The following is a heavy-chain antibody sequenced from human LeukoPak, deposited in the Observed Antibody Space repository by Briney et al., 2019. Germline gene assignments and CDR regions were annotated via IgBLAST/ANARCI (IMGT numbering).Heavy chain of an antibody. CDR1: GFTFSNAW. CDR2: IKSKTDGGTT. V-gene: IGHV3-15*01. J-gene: IGHJ4*02. CDR3: INDYVWGSYRWTGC. D-gene: IGHD3-16*02. Sequence: PGGSLRLSCAASGFTFSNAWMSWVRQAPGKGLEWVGRIKSKTDGGTTDYAAPVKGRFTISRDDSKNTLYLQMNSLKTEDTAVYYCINDYVWGSYRWTGCWGQGTLVTVSS.